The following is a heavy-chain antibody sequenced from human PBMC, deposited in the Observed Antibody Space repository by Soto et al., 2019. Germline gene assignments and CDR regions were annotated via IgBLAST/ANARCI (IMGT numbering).Heavy chain of an antibody. D-gene: IGHD4-17*01. CDR3: AARELYGDRFDF. V-gene: IGHV1-58*02. CDR1: GFTFSNSG. Sequence: QMQLVQSGPEVKKPGTSVKVSCKASGFTFSNSGIQWVRQAHGQRLEWIGWIVVGSGKTNYSQTFQERVTITRDPSTSTVYMEVSSLRSEDTAVYYCAARELYGDRFDFWGQGTLVTVSS. CDR2: IVVGSGKT. J-gene: IGHJ4*02.